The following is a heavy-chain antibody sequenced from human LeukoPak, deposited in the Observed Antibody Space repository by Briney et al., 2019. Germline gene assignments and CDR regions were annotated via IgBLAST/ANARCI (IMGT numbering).Heavy chain of an antibody. D-gene: IGHD3-9*01. CDR2: ISSNGGST. CDR3: ARQILLRYFDWLTPKDYYYGMDV. J-gene: IGHJ6*02. Sequence: PGGSLRLSCSASGFTFSSYAMHWVRQAPGKGLEYVSAISSNGGSTYYADSVKGRFTISRDNSKNTLYLQMNSLRDEDTAVYYCARQILLRYFDWLTPKDYYYGMDVWGQGTTVTVSS. V-gene: IGHV3-64*04. CDR1: GFTFSSYA.